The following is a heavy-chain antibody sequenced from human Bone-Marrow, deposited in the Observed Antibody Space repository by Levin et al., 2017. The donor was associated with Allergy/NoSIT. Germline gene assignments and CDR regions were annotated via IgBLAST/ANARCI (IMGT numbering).Heavy chain of an antibody. D-gene: IGHD3-9*01. J-gene: IGHJ4*02. CDR2: ISYDGSNK. V-gene: IGHV3-30-3*01. CDR1: GFTFSSYA. Sequence: GESLKISCAASGFTFSSYAMHWVRQAPGKGLEWVAVISYDGSNKYYADSVKGRFTISRDNSKNTLYLQMNSLRAEDTAVYYCARDQDSGVLDDILTGYSAHYWGQGTLVTVSS. CDR3: ARDQDSGVLDDILTGYSAHY.